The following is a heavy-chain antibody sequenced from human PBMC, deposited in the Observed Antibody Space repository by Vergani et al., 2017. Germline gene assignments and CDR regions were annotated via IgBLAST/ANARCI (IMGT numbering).Heavy chain of an antibody. CDR3: ARDSGGYHY. V-gene: IGHV3-33*01. J-gene: IGHJ4*02. CDR1: GFTFSSYG. D-gene: IGHD1-26*01. Sequence: QVQLVESGGGVVQPGRSLRLSCAASGFTFSSYGMHWVRQAPGKGLEWVAVIWYDGSNKYYADSVKGRFTISRDNTKNTLYLQMNSLRAEDTAVYYCARDSGGYHYWGQGTLVTVSS. CDR2: IWYDGSNK.